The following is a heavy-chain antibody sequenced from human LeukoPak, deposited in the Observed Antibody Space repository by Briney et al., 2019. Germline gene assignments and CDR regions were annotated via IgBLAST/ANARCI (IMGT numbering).Heavy chain of an antibody. CDR1: GFTFSRYD. D-gene: IGHD2-15*01. CDR2: ISGTGIST. CDR3: AKMRPEIVVVAEIDY. Sequence: PGGSLRLSCVASGFTFSRYDMSWVRQAPGKGLEWVSAISGTGISTYYADSVKGRFTISRDNSKNTLYLQMNSLRAEDTAVYYCAKMRPEIVVVAEIDYWGQGTLVTVSS. J-gene: IGHJ4*02. V-gene: IGHV3-23*01.